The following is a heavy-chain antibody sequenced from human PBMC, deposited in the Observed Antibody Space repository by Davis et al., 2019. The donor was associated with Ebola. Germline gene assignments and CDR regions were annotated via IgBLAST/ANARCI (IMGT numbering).Heavy chain of an antibody. CDR3: AKATPPGSYFFGMDV. J-gene: IGHJ6*04. CDR2: ISSTGVTI. V-gene: IGHV3-48*01. Sequence: PGGSLRLSCAASGLTFSRSSLNWVRQAPGKGLEWVSYISSTGVTIYYADSVKGRFTISRDNAKNSLFLQMNSLRTEDTALYYCAKATPPGSYFFGMDVWGKGTTVTVYS. D-gene: IGHD3-10*01. CDR1: GLTFSRSS.